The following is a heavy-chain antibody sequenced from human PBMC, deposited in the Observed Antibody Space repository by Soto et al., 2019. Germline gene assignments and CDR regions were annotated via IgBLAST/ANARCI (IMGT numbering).Heavy chain of an antibody. CDR3: ATLYSSGWSASDYFDY. D-gene: IGHD6-19*01. CDR1: GYTSTSYD. CDR2: MNPNSGNT. J-gene: IGHJ4*02. Sequence: ASVKVSCKASGYTSTSYDINWVRQATGQGLEWMGWMNPNSGNTGYAQKFQGRVTMTRNTSISTAYMELSSLRSEDTAVYYCATLYSSGWSASDYFDYWGQGTLVTVSS. V-gene: IGHV1-8*01.